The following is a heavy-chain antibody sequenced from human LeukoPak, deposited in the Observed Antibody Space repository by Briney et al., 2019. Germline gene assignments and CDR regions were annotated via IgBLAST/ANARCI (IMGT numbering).Heavy chain of an antibody. CDR2: ISSSGSTI. Sequence: GGSLRLSCAASGFTFSVYYMSWIRQAPGKGLEWVSYISSSGSTIYYADSVKGRFTISRDNAKNSLYLQMNSLRAEDTAVYYCAREGYCSSTSCCTWGWFDPWGQGTLVTVSS. CDR1: GFTFSVYY. CDR3: AREGYCSSTSCCTWGWFDP. D-gene: IGHD2-2*02. J-gene: IGHJ5*02. V-gene: IGHV3-11*04.